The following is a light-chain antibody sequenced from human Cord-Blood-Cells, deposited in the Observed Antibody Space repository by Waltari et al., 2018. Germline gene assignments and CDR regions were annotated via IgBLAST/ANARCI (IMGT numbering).Light chain of an antibody. Sequence: DIQMTQSPSTLSASVGDRVTITCRASQSISSWLAWYQQKPGKAPKLLIYDASSLESGIPSRYSGCGSWTEFTLTISSLHPDDFATYYCQQYNSPWTFGQGTKVEIK. CDR3: QQYNSPWT. J-gene: IGKJ1*01. V-gene: IGKV1-5*01. CDR1: QSISSW. CDR2: DAS.